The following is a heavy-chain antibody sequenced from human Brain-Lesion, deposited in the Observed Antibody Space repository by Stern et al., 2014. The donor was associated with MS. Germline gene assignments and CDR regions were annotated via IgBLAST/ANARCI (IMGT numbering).Heavy chain of an antibody. D-gene: IGHD2-2*01. CDR1: GGSISSGGYY. Sequence: VQLLESGPGLVKPSQTLSLSCTVSGGSISSGGYYWSWIRQPAGKGLEWIGRIFNSGSTSYNPSLKSRVTISIDTSKNQVSLRLNPMTAADTAVYYCARGRVVPGFQYYATDVWGQGTTVIVSS. J-gene: IGHJ6*02. CDR3: ARGRVVPGFQYYATDV. V-gene: IGHV4-61*02. CDR2: IFNSGST.